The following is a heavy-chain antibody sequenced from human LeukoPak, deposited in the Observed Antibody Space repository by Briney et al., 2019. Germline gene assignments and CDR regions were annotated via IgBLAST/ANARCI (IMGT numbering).Heavy chain of an antibody. CDR2: IYYSGST. V-gene: IGHV4-59*08. D-gene: IGHD5-18*01. Sequence: SETLSLTCTVAGGSISSYYWSWLRQPPGKGLEGIGYIYYSGSTNYNPSLKSRVTISVDTSKNQFSLKLSSVTAADTAVYYCARKVGYSYGPSYYYYYGMDVWGQGTTVTVSS. J-gene: IGHJ6*02. CDR3: ARKVGYSYGPSYYYYYGMDV. CDR1: GGSISSYY.